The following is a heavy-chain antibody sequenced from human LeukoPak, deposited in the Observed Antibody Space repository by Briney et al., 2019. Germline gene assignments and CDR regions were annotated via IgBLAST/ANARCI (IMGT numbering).Heavy chain of an antibody. CDR3: AKERAV. CDR1: GFSFDDYA. J-gene: IGHJ4*02. Sequence: PGRSLRLSCAASGFSFDDYAMHWVRQAPGKGLEWVSGISWNSGSMGYADSVKGRFTISRDNAKNSLYLQMNSLRAEDTAVYYCAKERAVRGQGTLVTVSS. CDR2: ISWNSGSM. V-gene: IGHV3-9*01.